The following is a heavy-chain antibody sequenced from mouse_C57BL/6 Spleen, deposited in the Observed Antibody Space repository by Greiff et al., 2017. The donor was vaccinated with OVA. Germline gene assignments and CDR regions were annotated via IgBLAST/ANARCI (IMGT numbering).Heavy chain of an antibody. D-gene: IGHD2-2*01. V-gene: IGHV1-50*01. CDR1: GYTFTSYW. J-gene: IGHJ4*01. CDR3: ARRGLRVYYAMDY. Sequence: QVQLQQPGAELVKPGASVKLSCKASGYTFTSYWMQWVKQRPGQGLEWIGEIDPSDSYTNYNQKFKGKATLTVDTSSSTAYMQLSSLTSDDSAVYYCARRGLRVYYAMDYWGQGTSVTVSS. CDR2: IDPSDSYT.